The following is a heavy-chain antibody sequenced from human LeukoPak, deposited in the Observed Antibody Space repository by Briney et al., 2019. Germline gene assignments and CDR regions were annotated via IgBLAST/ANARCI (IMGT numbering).Heavy chain of an antibody. J-gene: IGHJ5*02. CDR1: GGSISSSSYY. V-gene: IGHV4-39*07. CDR2: IYYSGST. Sequence: NASETLSLTCTVSGGSISSSSYYWGWIRQPPGKGLEWIGSIYYSGSTYYNPSLKSRVTISVDTSKNQFSLKLSSVTAADTVVYYCARGESSFDPWGQGTLVTVSS. D-gene: IGHD6-19*01. CDR3: ARGESSFDP.